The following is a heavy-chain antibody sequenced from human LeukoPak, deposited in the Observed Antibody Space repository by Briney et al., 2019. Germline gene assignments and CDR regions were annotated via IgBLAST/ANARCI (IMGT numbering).Heavy chain of an antibody. V-gene: IGHV4-4*07. D-gene: IGHD6-19*01. CDR2: IYTSGST. CDR1: GGSISSYY. J-gene: IGHJ6*02. CDR3: ARGPYSSGWSNYYYGMDV. Sequence: PSETLSLTCTVSGGSISSYYWSWIRQPAGKGLEWIGRIYTSGSTNYNPSLKSRVTISVDTSKNQFSLKLSSVTAADTAVYYCARGPYSSGWSNYYYGMDVWGQGTTVTVSS.